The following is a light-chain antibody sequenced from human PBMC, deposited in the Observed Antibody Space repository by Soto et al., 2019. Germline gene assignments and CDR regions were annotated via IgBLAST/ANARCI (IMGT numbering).Light chain of an antibody. J-gene: IGLJ1*01. CDR3: SSYTSSSTYV. CDR1: SSDVGGYNY. Sequence: QSALTQPASVSGSPGQSIAISCTGTSSDVGGYNYVSWYQQHPGKTPKLMICDVSNRPSGVSNRFSGSKSGNTASLTISGLHAEDEAEYYCSSYTSSSTYVFGTGTKLTVL. V-gene: IGLV2-14*03. CDR2: DVS.